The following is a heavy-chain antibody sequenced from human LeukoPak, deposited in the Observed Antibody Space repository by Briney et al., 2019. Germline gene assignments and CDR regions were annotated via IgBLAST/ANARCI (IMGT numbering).Heavy chain of an antibody. CDR2: INHSGST. CDR1: GGSFSGYY. CDR3: ASLYCSSTSCYSDY. D-gene: IGHD2-2*01. V-gene: IGHV4-34*01. J-gene: IGHJ4*02. Sequence: SETLSLTCAVYGGSFSGYYWSWIRQPPGKGLEWIGEINHSGSTNYNPSLKSRVTISVDTSKNQFSLKLSSVTAADTAVYYCASLYCSSTSCYSDYWGQGMLVTVSS.